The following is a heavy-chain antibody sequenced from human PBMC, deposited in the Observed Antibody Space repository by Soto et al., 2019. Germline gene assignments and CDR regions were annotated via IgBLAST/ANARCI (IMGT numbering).Heavy chain of an antibody. CDR3: ATGVITMIVVVSAPFDY. Sequence: GASVKVSCKVSGYTLTELSMHWVRQAPGKGLEWMGGFDPEDGETIYAQKFQGRVTMTEDTSTDTAYMELCSLRSEDTAVYYCATGVITMIVVVSAPFDYWGQGTLVTVSS. CDR2: FDPEDGET. CDR1: GYTLTELS. V-gene: IGHV1-24*01. J-gene: IGHJ4*02. D-gene: IGHD3-22*01.